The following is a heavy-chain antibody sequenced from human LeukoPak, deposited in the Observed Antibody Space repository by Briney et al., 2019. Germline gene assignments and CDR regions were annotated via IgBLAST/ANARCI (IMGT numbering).Heavy chain of an antibody. CDR2: IYSGGST. J-gene: IGHJ4*02. CDR1: GFTFSDYY. CDR3: ARGGPAAGRFDY. Sequence: GGSLRLSCAASGFTFSDYYMSWIRQAPGKGLEWVSVIYSGGSTYYADSVKGRFTISRDNSKNTLYLQMNSLRAEDTAVYYCARGGPAAGRFDYWGQGTLVTVSS. V-gene: IGHV3-66*01. D-gene: IGHD6-13*01.